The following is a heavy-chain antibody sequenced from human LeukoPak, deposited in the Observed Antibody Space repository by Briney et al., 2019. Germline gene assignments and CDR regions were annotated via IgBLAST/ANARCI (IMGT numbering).Heavy chain of an antibody. J-gene: IGHJ4*02. D-gene: IGHD5-18*01. Sequence: PGGSLRLSCAASGFTFSNYNMIWVRQAPGKGLECISYITSSSSTIHYADSVKGRFTISRDNAKKSPYLQMNSLRADDTAVYYCARVWDGYSGEDYWGQGTLVTVSS. CDR2: ITSSSSTI. CDR3: ARVWDGYSGEDY. CDR1: GFTFSNYN. V-gene: IGHV3-48*01.